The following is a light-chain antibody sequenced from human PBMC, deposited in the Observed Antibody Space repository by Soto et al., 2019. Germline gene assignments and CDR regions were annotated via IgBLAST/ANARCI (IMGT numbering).Light chain of an antibody. CDR3: SSFTRSRTII. V-gene: IGLV2-14*01. CDR2: EVD. CDR1: NDDIGLYNY. J-gene: IGLJ2*01. Sequence: QSVLTQPGSVSGSPGQSITIPCTGSNDDIGLYNYVSWYQHHPGKAPKLMIYEVDNRPSGVSNRFSASKSGDTASLTISGLHTEDDADYYCSSFTRSRTIIFGGGTKLTVL.